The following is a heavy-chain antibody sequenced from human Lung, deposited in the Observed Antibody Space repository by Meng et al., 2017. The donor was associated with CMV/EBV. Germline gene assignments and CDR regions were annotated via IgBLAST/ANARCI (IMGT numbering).Heavy chain of an antibody. Sequence: KASGYKFDIYGITWVRQAPGQGLEWVGWVGAENGETNYGQKFQGRVTVTADTFTKTAYMEMRSLRSGDSAIYYCARAGAAVTTNFDFWGQGTLVTVSS. CDR3: ARAGAAVTTNFDF. J-gene: IGHJ4*02. CDR1: GYKFDIYG. CDR2: VGAENGET. D-gene: IGHD4-17*01. V-gene: IGHV1-18*01.